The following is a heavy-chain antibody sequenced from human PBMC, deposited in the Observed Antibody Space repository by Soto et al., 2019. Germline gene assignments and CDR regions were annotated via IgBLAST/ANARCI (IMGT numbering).Heavy chain of an antibody. D-gene: IGHD1-20*01. Sequence: SETLSLTCTVSGDSVISETYYWSWIRQPPGKGLEWIGYIYYSGTTKYNPSLESRVIISIDTSKSQFSLEINSMTAADTAIYYCARLAISGTPRFDYWGQGTLVTVSS. CDR1: GDSVISETYY. J-gene: IGHJ4*02. CDR3: ARLAISGTPRFDY. CDR2: IYYSGTT. V-gene: IGHV4-61*01.